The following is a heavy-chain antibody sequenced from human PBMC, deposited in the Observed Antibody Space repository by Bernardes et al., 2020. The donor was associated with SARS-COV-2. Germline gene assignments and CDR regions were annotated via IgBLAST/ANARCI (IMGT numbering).Heavy chain of an antibody. D-gene: IGHD1-1*01. CDR3: ARGGTGTTYYYYYGMDV. CDR2: IGTAGDT. Sequence: GGSLRLSCAASGFTFSRFTMHWVRQATGKGLEWVSAIGTAGDTYYPGSVKGRFTISRENAKNSLYLQMNSLRAGDTAVYYCARGGTGTTYYYYYGMDVWGQGTTVTVSS. J-gene: IGHJ6*02. CDR1: GFTFSRFT. V-gene: IGHV3-13*01.